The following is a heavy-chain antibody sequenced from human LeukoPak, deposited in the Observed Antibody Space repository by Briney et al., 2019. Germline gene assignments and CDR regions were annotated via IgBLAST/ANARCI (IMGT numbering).Heavy chain of an antibody. CDR3: ARGSGYDFDY. Sequence: SQTLSLTRAISGDSVSRNSAAWNWIRQSPSRGLEWLGRTYFRSNRRNDYAVSVKSRITINPDTPKNQFSLHLNSVTPEDTAVYFCARGSGYDFDYWGQGTLVTVSS. D-gene: IGHD5-12*01. V-gene: IGHV6-1*01. CDR2: TYFRSNRRN. J-gene: IGHJ4*02. CDR1: GDSVSRNSAA.